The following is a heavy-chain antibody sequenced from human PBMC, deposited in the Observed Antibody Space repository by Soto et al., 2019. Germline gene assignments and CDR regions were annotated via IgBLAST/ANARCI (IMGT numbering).Heavy chain of an antibody. V-gene: IGHV4-31*03. CDR2: IFYSGST. Sequence: QVQLQESGPGLVKPSQTLALTCTVSGVSLTSGTYYWSWIRQHPGKGLEWIGYIFYSGSTDYNPSLKGRVNISVDTSKNQFSLKLNSVTAADTAVYFCATTEDYFDYWGQGTLVTVSS. CDR1: GVSLTSGTYY. J-gene: IGHJ4*02. CDR3: ATTEDYFDY.